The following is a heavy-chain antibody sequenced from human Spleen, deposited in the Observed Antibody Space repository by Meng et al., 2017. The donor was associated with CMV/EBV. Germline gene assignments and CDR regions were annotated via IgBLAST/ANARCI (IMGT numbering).Heavy chain of an antibody. CDR1: GYTFTGYY. Sequence: ASVKVSCKASGYTFTGYYMHWVRQAPGQGLEWMGWINPNSGGTNYAQKFQGRVTMTRDTSISTAYMELSRLRSDDTAVYYCARIGFCSSTSCYTKLYYYYYGMDVWGQGTTVTVSS. V-gene: IGHV1-2*02. D-gene: IGHD2-2*02. CDR3: ARIGFCSSTSCYTKLYYYYYGMDV. J-gene: IGHJ6*02. CDR2: INPNSGGT.